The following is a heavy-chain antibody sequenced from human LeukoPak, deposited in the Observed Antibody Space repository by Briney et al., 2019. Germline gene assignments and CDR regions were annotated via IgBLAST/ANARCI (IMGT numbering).Heavy chain of an antibody. CDR1: GVSINSFY. Sequence: SETLSLTCTVSGVSINSFYWSWIRQPPGKGLEWIGYLYNSGSTHYNPSLKSRVTISVDTSKNQFSLKLSSVTAADTAVYYCARHLDYYDSSGYYSDAFDIWGQGTMVTVSS. J-gene: IGHJ3*02. V-gene: IGHV4-59*08. CDR2: LYNSGST. D-gene: IGHD3-22*01. CDR3: ARHLDYYDSSGYYSDAFDI.